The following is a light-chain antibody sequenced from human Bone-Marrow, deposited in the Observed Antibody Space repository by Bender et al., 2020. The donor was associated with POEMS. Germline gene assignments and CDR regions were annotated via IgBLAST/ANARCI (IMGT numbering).Light chain of an antibody. J-gene: IGLJ2*01. Sequence: QSALTQPASVSGSPGQSITISCTGTSSDVGDYNYVSWYQQHPGKAPKLMIYDVTKRPSGVPDRFSGSKSGYTASLTISGLRAEDEGDYYCCSYAGSSTSVVFGGGTKLTV. CDR3: CSYAGSSTSVV. V-gene: IGLV2-11*01. CDR1: SSDVGDYNY. CDR2: DVT.